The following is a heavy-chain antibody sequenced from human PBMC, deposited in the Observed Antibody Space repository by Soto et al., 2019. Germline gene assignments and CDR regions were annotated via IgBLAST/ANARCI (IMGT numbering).Heavy chain of an antibody. V-gene: IGHV4-39*01. Sequence: PSETLSLTCTVSGGSISSSSYYWGWIRQPPGKGLEWIGSIYYSGSTYYNPSLKSRVTISVDTSKNQFSLKLSSVTAAATAVYYCARVKSDYYYYGMDVWGQGTTVTVSS. J-gene: IGHJ6*02. CDR3: ARVKSDYYYYGMDV. CDR1: GGSISSSSYY. CDR2: IYYSGST.